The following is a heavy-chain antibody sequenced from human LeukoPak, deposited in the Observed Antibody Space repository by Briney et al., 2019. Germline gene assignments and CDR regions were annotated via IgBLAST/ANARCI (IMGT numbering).Heavy chain of an antibody. CDR1: GFTVSSKY. J-gene: IGHJ3*02. V-gene: IGHV3-21*01. CDR3: ARQLRSAFDI. CDR2: ISSSSSYI. D-gene: IGHD1-26*01. Sequence: GGSLRLSCAASGFTVSSKYMSWVRQAPGKGLEWVSSISSSSSYIYYADSVKGRFTISRDNAKNSLYLQMNSLRAEDTAVYYCARQLRSAFDIWGQGTMVTVSS.